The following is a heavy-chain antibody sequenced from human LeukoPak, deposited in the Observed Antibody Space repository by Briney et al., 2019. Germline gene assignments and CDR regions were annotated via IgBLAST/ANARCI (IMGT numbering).Heavy chain of an antibody. J-gene: IGHJ3*02. Sequence: PSETLSLTCTVSGGSLRSFYWNWIRQPPGKGLEWIGFIYYSGSTNYNPSLKSRVTISVDTSKNQFSLKLSSVTAADTAVYYCARFIGASGSYVFDMWGQGTMVTVSS. CDR1: GGSLRSFY. V-gene: IGHV4-59*01. CDR3: ARFIGASGSYVFDM. CDR2: IYYSGST. D-gene: IGHD3-10*01.